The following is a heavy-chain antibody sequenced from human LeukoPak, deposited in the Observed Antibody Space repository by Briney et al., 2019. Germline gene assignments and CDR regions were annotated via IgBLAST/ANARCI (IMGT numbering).Heavy chain of an antibody. Sequence: ASVKVSCKASGYTFTGYYMHWVRQAPGRGLEWMGRINPNSGGTNYAQKFQGRVTMTRDTSISTAYMELSRLRSDDTAVYYCARGRYSSGWLIYWGQGTLVTVSS. V-gene: IGHV1-2*06. CDR2: INPNSGGT. CDR1: GYTFTGYY. D-gene: IGHD6-13*01. CDR3: ARGRYSSGWLIY. J-gene: IGHJ4*02.